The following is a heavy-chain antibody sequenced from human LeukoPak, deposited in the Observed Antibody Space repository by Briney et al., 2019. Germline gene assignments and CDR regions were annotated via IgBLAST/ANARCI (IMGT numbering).Heavy chain of an antibody. J-gene: IGHJ4*02. CDR1: GVIFSYSA. D-gene: IGHD4/OR15-4a*01. V-gene: IGHV3-23*01. CDR2: INDSGGSS. CDR3: AKDHKELLTTAVFGF. Sequence: GGSLRLSCAASGVIFSYSALHWVRQAPGKGLEWVSGINDSGGSSYYADSVKGRFTISRDNSKNTLYLQMNSLRAEDTAVYYCAKDHKELLTTAVFGFWGQGTLVTVSS.